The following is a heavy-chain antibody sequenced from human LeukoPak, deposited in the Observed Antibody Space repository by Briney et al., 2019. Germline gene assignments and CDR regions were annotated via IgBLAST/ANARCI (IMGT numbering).Heavy chain of an antibody. CDR1: GFTFSNYE. D-gene: IGHD2-21*01. V-gene: IGHV3-7*01. Sequence: PGGSLRLSCAASGFTFSNYEMNWVRQAPGKGLEWVANIKQDGSEKYYVDSVKGRFTISRDNAKNSMYLQVNSLRVEDTAMYYCARQDGTYSGHAFDIWGQGTMVTVSS. J-gene: IGHJ3*02. CDR2: IKQDGSEK. CDR3: ARQDGTYSGHAFDI.